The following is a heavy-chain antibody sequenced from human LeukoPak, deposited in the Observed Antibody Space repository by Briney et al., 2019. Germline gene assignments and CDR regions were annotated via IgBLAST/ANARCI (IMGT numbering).Heavy chain of an antibody. D-gene: IGHD1-1*01. V-gene: IGHV3-23*01. J-gene: IGHJ3*02. CDR3: ARDMAWSRQAVDI. CDR2: LSGSGITT. CDR1: GFTFSNSA. Sequence: GGSLRLSCAASGFTFSNSAMSWVRQAPGKGLEWVSTLSGSGITTYYADSVKGRFTISRDNSKNTLYLQMNSLSAEDTAEDYCARDMAWSRQAVDIWGQGTMVSVSS.